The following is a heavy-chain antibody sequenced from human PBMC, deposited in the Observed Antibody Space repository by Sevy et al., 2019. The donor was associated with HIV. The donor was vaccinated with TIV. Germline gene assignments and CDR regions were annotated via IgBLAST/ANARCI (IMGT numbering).Heavy chain of an antibody. CDR2: MRPNSGEV. J-gene: IGHJ4*02. CDR3: AQGYYFTY. Sequence: ASVKVSCKASRSTFVSNDINWLRQAPGRGLEWVGWMRPNSGEVGYAQKFQGRVTMTRNISITTACMELGRLRFDDTAVYYCAQGYYFTYWGQGTVVTVSS. D-gene: IGHD3-22*01. V-gene: IGHV1-8*01. CDR1: RSTFVSND.